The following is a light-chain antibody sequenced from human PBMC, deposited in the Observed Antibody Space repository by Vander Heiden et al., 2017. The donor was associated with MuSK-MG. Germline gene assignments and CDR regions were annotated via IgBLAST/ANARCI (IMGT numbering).Light chain of an antibody. J-gene: IGKJ4*01. CDR3: QQYDNRPFWT. CDR1: QDISNY. Sequence: DIQMTQSPSSLSASVGERVTTTCQASQDISNYLNWYQQKPGKAPKLLIYDASNLETGVPSRFSGSGSGTDFTFTISSLQPEDIATYYCQQYDNRPFWTFGGGTKVEIK. CDR2: DAS. V-gene: IGKV1-33*01.